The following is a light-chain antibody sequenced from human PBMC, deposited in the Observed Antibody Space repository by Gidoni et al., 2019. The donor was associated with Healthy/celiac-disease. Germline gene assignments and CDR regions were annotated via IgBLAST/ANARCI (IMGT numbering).Light chain of an antibody. CDR3: QQYNSYPYT. J-gene: IGKJ2*01. CDR1: QSISSW. Sequence: DIQMTQSPSTLSASVGDRVTITCRASQSISSWLAWYQQKPGKAPKLLIYKASSLESGVPSRFSGSGSGTEFTLTISSLQPDDFATYYCQQYNSYPYTFGHXTKLEIK. CDR2: KAS. V-gene: IGKV1-5*03.